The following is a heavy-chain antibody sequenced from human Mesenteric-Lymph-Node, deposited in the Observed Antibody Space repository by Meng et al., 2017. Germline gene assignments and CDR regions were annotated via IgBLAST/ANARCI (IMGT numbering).Heavy chain of an antibody. D-gene: IGHD4-17*01. J-gene: IGHJ4*02. V-gene: IGHV4-34*01. CDR1: GGSFSGYY. Sequence: QVQAQEAGPGLVKPSETLSLTCAVYGGSFSGYYWSWIRQPPGKGLEWIGEINHSGSTNYNPSLKSRVTISVDTSKNQFSLKLSSVTAADTAVYYCARGSVTWTTVTTPYYFDYWGQGTLVTVSS. CDR3: ARGSVTWTTVTTPYYFDY. CDR2: INHSGST.